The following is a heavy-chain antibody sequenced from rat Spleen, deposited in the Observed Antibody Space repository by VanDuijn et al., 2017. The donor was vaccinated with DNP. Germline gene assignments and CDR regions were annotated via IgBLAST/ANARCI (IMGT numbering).Heavy chain of an antibody. J-gene: IGHJ2*01. V-gene: IGHV5-58*01. CDR2: ITTDGGGT. Sequence: EVHLVESGGGLVQPGRSLKLSCVASGFTFSSYWMYWVRQAPGQGLEWVASITTDGGGTYYPDSVKGRFTISRDNADNTVYLQMDSLRSEDTATYYCTRSNYDGSHYYFDHWGQGVMVTVSS. CDR3: TRSNYDGSHYYFDH. D-gene: IGHD1-12*02. CDR1: GFTFSSYW.